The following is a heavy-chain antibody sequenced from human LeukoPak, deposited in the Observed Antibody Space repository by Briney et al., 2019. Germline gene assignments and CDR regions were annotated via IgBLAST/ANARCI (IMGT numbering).Heavy chain of an antibody. CDR3: AKPPYSSSWAIDY. CDR2: ISTSGGTT. D-gene: IGHD6-13*01. V-gene: IGHV3-23*01. Sequence: GGSLRLSCAASGFTFSSYAMSWVRQAPGKGLEWVSAISTSGGTTYYADSVKGRFTISRDNSKNALYLQMNSLRAEDTALYYCAKPPYSSSWAIDYWGQGTLVTVSS. J-gene: IGHJ4*02. CDR1: GFTFSSYA.